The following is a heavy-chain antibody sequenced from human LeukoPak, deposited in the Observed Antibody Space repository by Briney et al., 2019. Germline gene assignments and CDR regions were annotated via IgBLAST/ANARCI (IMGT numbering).Heavy chain of an antibody. CDR2: ISSIRSYI. CDR3: VRLRGGYNYASGPFDF. D-gene: IGHD5-18*01. CDR1: EFTFSSYS. V-gene: IGHV3-21*01. Sequence: GGSLRLSCAASEFTFSSYSINWVRQAPGKGLEWVSSISSIRSYIYYADSVKGRFTISRDNAKNSLYLQMNSLRAEDTAVYYCVRLRGGYNYASGPFDFWGQGTLVTVSS. J-gene: IGHJ4*02.